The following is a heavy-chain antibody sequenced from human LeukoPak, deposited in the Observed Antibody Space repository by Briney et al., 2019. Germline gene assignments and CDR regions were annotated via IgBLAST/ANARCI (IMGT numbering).Heavy chain of an antibody. CDR3: AGARNVDTAMALLFDY. J-gene: IGHJ4*02. Sequence: SETLSLTCTVSGGSISSYYWSWIRQPAGKGLEWIGRIYTSGSTNYNPSLKSRVTISVDRSKNQFSLKLSSVTAADTAVYYCAGARNVDTAMALLFDYWGQGTLVTVSS. CDR2: IYTSGST. D-gene: IGHD5-18*01. CDR1: GGSISSYY. V-gene: IGHV4-4*07.